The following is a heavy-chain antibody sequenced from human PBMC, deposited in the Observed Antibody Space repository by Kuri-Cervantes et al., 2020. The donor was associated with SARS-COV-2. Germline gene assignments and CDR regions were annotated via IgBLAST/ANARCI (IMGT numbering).Heavy chain of an antibody. CDR1: GFTFSSYA. CDR2: ISGSGGST. J-gene: IGHJ4*02. CDR3: AKGTRSSGYYCGLDF. V-gene: IGHV3-23*01. Sequence: GESLKSSCAASGFTFSSYAMSWVRQAPGKGLEWVSTISGSGGSTYYADSVKGRFTISRDNSKNTLYLQMNSLRADDTAVYYCAKGTRSSGYYCGLDFWGQGTLVTVSS. D-gene: IGHD3-22*01.